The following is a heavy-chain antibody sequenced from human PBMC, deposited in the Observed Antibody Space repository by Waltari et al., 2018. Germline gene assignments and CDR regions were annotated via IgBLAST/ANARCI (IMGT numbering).Heavy chain of an antibody. J-gene: IGHJ3*02. CDR2: MNPNSGYT. CDR3: ARGFRGHDAFDI. CDR1: GYTFPSYD. V-gene: IGHV1-8*01. D-gene: IGHD3-10*01. Sequence: QVQLVQSGAEVNRPGASVKVSCKASGYTFPSYDINWLRQATGQGLEWMGWMNPNSGYTAYAQNFQGRVTITRDTSRRTAYRELSSLTSEDTAVYYCARGFRGHDAFDIWGQGTMVTVSS.